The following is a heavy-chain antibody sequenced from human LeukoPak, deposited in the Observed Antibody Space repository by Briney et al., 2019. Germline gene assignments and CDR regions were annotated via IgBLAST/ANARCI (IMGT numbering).Heavy chain of an antibody. J-gene: IGHJ4*02. V-gene: IGHV4-39*07. D-gene: IGHD3-10*01. CDR1: GGSISNSAYY. CDR2: IYYTGTT. CDR3: ARAWVEGYYGSGSYPN. Sequence: PSETLSLTCTVSGGSISNSAYYWGWIRQPPGKGLEWIGSIYYTGTTSYNPSLESRVTISVDTSKNQFSLKLSSVTAADTAVYYCARAWVEGYYGSGSYPNWGQGTLVTVSS.